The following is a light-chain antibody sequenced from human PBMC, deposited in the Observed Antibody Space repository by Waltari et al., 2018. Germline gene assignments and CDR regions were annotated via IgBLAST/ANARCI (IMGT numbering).Light chain of an antibody. CDR1: NLERKS. CDR2: YDT. CDR3: QVWDSDSDHPV. J-gene: IGLJ3*02. V-gene: IGLV3-21*04. Sequence: SYVLTQPPSVSVAPGNTATIACGGNNLERKSVHWYQQKPGQTPVAVIYYDTERPSGMFYRFSGSNSGNTATLTISRVEAGDEADYYCQVWDSDSDHPVFGGGTKLTVL.